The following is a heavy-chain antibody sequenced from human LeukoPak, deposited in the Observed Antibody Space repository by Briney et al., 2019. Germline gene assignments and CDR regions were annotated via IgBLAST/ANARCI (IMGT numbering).Heavy chain of an antibody. D-gene: IGHD6-13*01. J-gene: IGHJ4*02. Sequence: GGSLRLSCAASGFTFSSYAMHWVRQAPGKGLEWVAVISYDGSNKYYADSVKGRFTISRDNSKNTLYLQMNSRRAEDTAVYYCARNRVKYSSSWSSFDYWGQGTLVTVSS. CDR1: GFTFSSYA. CDR3: ARNRVKYSSSWSSFDY. CDR2: ISYDGSNK. V-gene: IGHV3-30*04.